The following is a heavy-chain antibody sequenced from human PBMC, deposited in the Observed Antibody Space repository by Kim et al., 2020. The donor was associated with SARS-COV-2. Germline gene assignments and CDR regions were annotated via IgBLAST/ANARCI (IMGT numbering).Heavy chain of an antibody. D-gene: IGHD2-2*02. V-gene: IGHV3-15*01. CDR3: TQGIGYSMNV. CDR2: ETV. J-gene: IGHJ6*02. Sequence: ETVEYADPVKGRFTISRDDTKNTVFLQMSSLRSEDTAVYYCTQGIGYSMNVWGQGTTVTVSS.